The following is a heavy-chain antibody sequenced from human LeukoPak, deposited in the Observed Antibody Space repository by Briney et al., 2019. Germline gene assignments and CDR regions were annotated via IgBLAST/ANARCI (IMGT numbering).Heavy chain of an antibody. Sequence: GGSLRLSCAASGFTFSDYYMTWVRQAPGKGLEWVSLINSGGDTHYADSLKGRITVSRDTSNNALFLQMSGLRPEDTAVYYCARTSFYYDMDVWGQGTTVTVPS. V-gene: IGHV3-53*05. CDR2: INSGGDT. D-gene: IGHD3-16*02. CDR3: ARTSFYYDMDV. J-gene: IGHJ6*02. CDR1: GFTFSDYY.